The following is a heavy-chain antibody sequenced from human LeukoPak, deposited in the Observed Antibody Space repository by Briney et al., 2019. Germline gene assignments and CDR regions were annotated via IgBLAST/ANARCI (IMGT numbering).Heavy chain of an antibody. V-gene: IGHV1-18*01. D-gene: IGHD2-15*01. CDR1: GYTFTNFG. J-gene: IGHJ4*02. Sequence: ASVKVSCKSSGYTFTNFGITWVRQAPGQGREWMGWISAYNGDTDYAQKLQGRVTMTTDTSTSTAYMELRSLRSDDTAVYYCARRFCSGGSCSENDYWGQGTLVTVSS. CDR2: ISAYNGDT. CDR3: ARRFCSGGSCSENDY.